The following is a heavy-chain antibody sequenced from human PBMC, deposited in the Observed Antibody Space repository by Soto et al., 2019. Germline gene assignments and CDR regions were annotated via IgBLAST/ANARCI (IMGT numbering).Heavy chain of an antibody. J-gene: IGHJ4*02. V-gene: IGHV3-23*01. CDR2: ISGNGANT. D-gene: IGHD3-10*01. CDR1: GLTFSTYA. CDR3: AKDRPNYYGSGGGYYKAGGDY. Sequence: EVHLLGSGGGLVQPGGSLRLSCAASGLTFSTYAMSWVRQAPGKGLEWVSSISGNGANTYYTDSVKGRFIISRDNSKNTLFLQMKSRSAEAPALYYCAKDRPNYYGSGGGYYKAGGDYWGQGTLVTVSS.